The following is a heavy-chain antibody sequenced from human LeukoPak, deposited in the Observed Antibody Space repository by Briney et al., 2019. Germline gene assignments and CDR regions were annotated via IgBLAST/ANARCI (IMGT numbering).Heavy chain of an antibody. CDR3: ASSSGYDSGDAFDI. V-gene: IGHV4-34*01. CDR1: GGSFSGYY. Sequence: SETLSLTCAVYGGSFSGYYWSWIRQPPGKGLEWIGEINHSGSTNYNPSLKSRVTISVDTSKNQFSLKLSSVTAADTAVYYCASSSGYDSGDAFDIWGQGTMVTVSS. J-gene: IGHJ3*02. CDR2: INHSGST. D-gene: IGHD5-12*01.